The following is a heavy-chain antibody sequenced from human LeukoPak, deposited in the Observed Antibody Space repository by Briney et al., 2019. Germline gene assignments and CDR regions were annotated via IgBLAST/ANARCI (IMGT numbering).Heavy chain of an antibody. Sequence: PGGSLRLSCAASGFTFTKYWMYWIRQTPGKGLVWVSNIKSEDSSTSYADSVKGRFTISRDNTKNTLYLQMSSLRAEDTAVHYCAGGFTFFDYWGQGTLVTVSS. CDR3: AGGFTFFDY. CDR2: IKSEDSST. V-gene: IGHV3-74*01. CDR1: GFTFTKYW. J-gene: IGHJ4*02.